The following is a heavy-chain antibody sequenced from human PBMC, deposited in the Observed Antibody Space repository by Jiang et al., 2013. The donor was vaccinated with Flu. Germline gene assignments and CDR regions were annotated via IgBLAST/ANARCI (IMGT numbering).Heavy chain of an antibody. V-gene: IGHV5-51*01. CDR1: GYSFTSYW. CDR2: IYPGDSDT. Sequence: QLVESGAEVKKPGESLKISCKGSGYSFTSYWIGWVRQMPGKGLEWMGIIYPGDSDTRYSPSFQGQVTISADKSISTAYLQWSSLKASDTAMYYCARHAPHIAAAGTDYYYYGMDVWGQGTTVTVSS. J-gene: IGHJ6*02. CDR3: ARHAPHIAAAGTDYYYYGMDV. D-gene: IGHD6-13*01.